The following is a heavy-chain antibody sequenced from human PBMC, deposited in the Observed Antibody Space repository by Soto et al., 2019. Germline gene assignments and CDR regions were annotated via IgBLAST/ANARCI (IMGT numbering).Heavy chain of an antibody. CDR1: GGSISSYC. Sequence: SETLSRTCTVSGGSISSYCWSWIRQPPGKGLEWIGYIYYSGSTNYNPSLKSRVTISVDTSKNQFSLKLSSVTAADTAVYYCARDRASAVAGTLYYYYGMDVWGQGTTVTVSS. V-gene: IGHV4-59*01. CDR3: ARDRASAVAGTLYYYYGMDV. D-gene: IGHD6-19*01. J-gene: IGHJ6*02. CDR2: IYYSGST.